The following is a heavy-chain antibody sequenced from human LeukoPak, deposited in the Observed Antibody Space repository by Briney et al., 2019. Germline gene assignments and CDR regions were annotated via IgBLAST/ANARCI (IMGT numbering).Heavy chain of an antibody. CDR3: ARGVWKYQLRQPGPNWFDP. J-gene: IGHJ5*02. D-gene: IGHD2-2*01. Sequence: SETLSLTCAVYGGSFSGYYWSWIRQPPGKGLEWIGEINHSGSTNYNPSLKSRVTISVDTSKNQFSLKLSPVTAADTAVYYCARGVWKYQLRQPGPNWFDPWGQGTLVTVSS. CDR2: INHSGST. CDR1: GGSFSGYY. V-gene: IGHV4-34*01.